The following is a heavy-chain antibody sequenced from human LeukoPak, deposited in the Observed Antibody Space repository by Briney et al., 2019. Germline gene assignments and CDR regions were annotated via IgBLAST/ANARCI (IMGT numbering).Heavy chain of an antibody. V-gene: IGHV1-46*01. Sequence: ASVKVSCKASGYTFTSYYMHWVRQAPGQGLEWMGIINPSGGSTSYAQKFQGRVTMTRDTSTSTAYMELRSLRSDDTAVYYCARGRYFDWSSYYYYMDVWGKGTTVTVSS. D-gene: IGHD3-9*01. CDR3: ARGRYFDWSSYYYYMDV. J-gene: IGHJ6*03. CDR1: GYTFTSYY. CDR2: INPSGGST.